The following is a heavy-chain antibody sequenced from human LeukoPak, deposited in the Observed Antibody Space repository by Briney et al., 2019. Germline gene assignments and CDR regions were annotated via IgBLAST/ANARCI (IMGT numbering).Heavy chain of an antibody. Sequence: SETLSLTCTVSGGSISSSSYYWGWIRQPPGKGLEWIGSIYYSGSTYYNPSLKSRVTISIDTSKNQFSLKLSSGTAADTAVYYCARGPDCSSTSCAVDYWGQGTLVTVSS. CDR2: IYYSGST. J-gene: IGHJ4*02. CDR1: GGSISSSSYY. V-gene: IGHV4-39*07. CDR3: ARGPDCSSTSCAVDY. D-gene: IGHD2-2*01.